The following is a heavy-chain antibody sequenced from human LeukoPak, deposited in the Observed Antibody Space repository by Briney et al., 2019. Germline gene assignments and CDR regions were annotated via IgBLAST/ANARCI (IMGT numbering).Heavy chain of an antibody. CDR2: INHSGST. Sequence: SETLSLTCAVYGGSFSGYYWSWIRQPPGKGLEWIGEINHSGSTNYNPSLKSRVTISVDTSKNQFSLKLSSVAAADTAVYYCARGTSSGWYFSRGNWFDPWGQGTLVTVSS. CDR1: GGSFSGYY. V-gene: IGHV4-34*01. J-gene: IGHJ5*02. D-gene: IGHD6-19*01. CDR3: ARGTSSGWYFSRGNWFDP.